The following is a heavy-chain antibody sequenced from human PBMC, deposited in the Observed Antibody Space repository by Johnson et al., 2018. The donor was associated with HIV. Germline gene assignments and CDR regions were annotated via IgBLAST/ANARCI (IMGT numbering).Heavy chain of an antibody. D-gene: IGHD5-24*01. CDR1: GFTFSNAW. Sequence: VQLVESGGGLVKPGGSLKLSCTASGFTFSNAWMNWVRHAPGKGLEWVGRITSKTDGGTTDYAAPVKGKFTISRDDSKNTLYLQMTSLRAEDTAVYYCAKGDGYNYAFDIWGQGTMVTVSS. CDR3: AKGDGYNYAFDI. V-gene: IGHV3-15*01. CDR2: ITSKTDGGTT. J-gene: IGHJ3*02.